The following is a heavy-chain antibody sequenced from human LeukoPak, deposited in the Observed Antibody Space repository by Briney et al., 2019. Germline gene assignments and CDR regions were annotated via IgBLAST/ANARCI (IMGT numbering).Heavy chain of an antibody. CDR1: GGSFSGYY. V-gene: IGHV4-34*01. D-gene: IGHD1-1*01. CDR3: ARGGQPTYYFDY. Sequence: SETLSLTCAVYGGSFSGYYWSWIRQPPGKGLEWIGEINQSGSTNYNPSLKSRVTISVDTSKNQFSLKLSSVTAADTAVYYCARGGQPTYYFDYWGQGTLVTVSS. J-gene: IGHJ4*02. CDR2: INQSGST.